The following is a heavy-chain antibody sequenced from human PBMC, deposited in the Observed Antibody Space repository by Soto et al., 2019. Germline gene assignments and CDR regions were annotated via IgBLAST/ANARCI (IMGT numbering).Heavy chain of an antibody. J-gene: IGHJ6*03. V-gene: IGHV4-31*03. Sequence: TLSLTCTVSGGSISSGGYYWSWIRQHPGKGLEWIGYIYYSGSTYYNPSLKSRVTISVDTSKNQFSLKLSSVTAADTAVYYCAGERYDPYYMDVWGKGTTVTVSS. CDR1: GGSISSGGYY. CDR2: IYYSGST. CDR3: AGERYDPYYMDV. D-gene: IGHD3-3*01.